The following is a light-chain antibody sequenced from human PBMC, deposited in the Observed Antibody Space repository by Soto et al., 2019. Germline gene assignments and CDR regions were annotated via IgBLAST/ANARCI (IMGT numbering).Light chain of an antibody. V-gene: IGKV3-20*01. J-gene: IGKJ1*01. Sequence: EIVLTQSPGTLSLSPGERATLSCRASPSVSSSYLAWYQQKPGQAPRLLIYGASSRATGIPDRFSGSGSGTDFTLTISRREPEDFAVYYCQQYGSSETFGQGTKVEIK. CDR1: PSVSSSY. CDR2: GAS. CDR3: QQYGSSET.